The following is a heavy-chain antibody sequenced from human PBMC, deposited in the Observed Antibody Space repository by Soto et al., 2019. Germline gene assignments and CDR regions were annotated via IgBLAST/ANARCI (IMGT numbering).Heavy chain of an antibody. CDR3: ASTYYYDSSGYYQRGMDY. Sequence: GGSLRLSCAASGFTFSSYSMNWVRQAPGKGLEWVSSISSSSSYIYYADSVKGRFTISRDNAKNSLYLQMNSLRAEDTAVYYCASTYYYDSSGYYQRGMDYWGQGTLVTGSS. CDR2: ISSSSSYI. D-gene: IGHD3-22*01. V-gene: IGHV3-21*01. CDR1: GFTFSSYS. J-gene: IGHJ4*02.